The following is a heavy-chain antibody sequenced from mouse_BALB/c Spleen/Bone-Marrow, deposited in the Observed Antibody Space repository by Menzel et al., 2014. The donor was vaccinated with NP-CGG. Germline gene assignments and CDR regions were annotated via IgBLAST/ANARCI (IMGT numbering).Heavy chain of an antibody. Sequence: VKLMESGAELVKPGASVKLSCKASGYTFTSYYLYWVKQRPGQGLEWIGEINPSNGGTNFNERFKSKASLTVDKSSSTAYMQLNSLTSEDSAVYRCTRRSLLSDYYSMDYWGQGTSVTVSS. J-gene: IGHJ4*01. CDR3: TRRSLLSDYYSMDY. D-gene: IGHD2-10*01. CDR1: GYTFTSYY. CDR2: INPSNGGT. V-gene: IGHV1S81*02.